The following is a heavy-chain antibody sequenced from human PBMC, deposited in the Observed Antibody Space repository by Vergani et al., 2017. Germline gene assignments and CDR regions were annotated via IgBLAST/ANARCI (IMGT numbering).Heavy chain of an antibody. CDR2: IFHTGLT. J-gene: IGHJ6*02. CDR1: GYSISRGYF. D-gene: IGHD3-10*01. CDR3: ARHRVSGGFFPSSYFYGMDV. Sequence: QVQLQESGPGLVKPSETLSLTCSVSGYSISRGYFWGWFRQPPGKGLEWIGNIFHTGLTYRNPSLRSRVAISVDTSRNQFSLKLRSVTAADTAIYYCARHRVSGGFFPSSYFYGMDVWGHGTTVTVSS. V-gene: IGHV4-38-2*02.